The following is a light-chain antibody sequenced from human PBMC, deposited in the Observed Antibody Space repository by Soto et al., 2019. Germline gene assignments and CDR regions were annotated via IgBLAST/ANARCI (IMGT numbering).Light chain of an antibody. Sequence: EIWMTQSPATLSVSPGERATLSCRASQSIRETLAWYQQKPGQAPRLLIHGASTRATGFPARLSGSGYGTDFTITISSLQSEDFAVYYCQQYNNSTWTFGHGTKVDIK. J-gene: IGKJ1*01. CDR3: QQYNNSTWT. V-gene: IGKV3-15*01. CDR2: GAS. CDR1: QSIRET.